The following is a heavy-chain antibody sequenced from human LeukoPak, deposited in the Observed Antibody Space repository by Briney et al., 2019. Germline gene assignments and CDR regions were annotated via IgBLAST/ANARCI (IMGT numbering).Heavy chain of an antibody. D-gene: IGHD1-26*01. Sequence: GGSLRLSCAASGFTFSSYWMTWVRQAPGKGLEWVSGISWNSGSIGYADSVKGRFTISRDNAKNSLYLQMNSLRAEDMALYYCAKDSGSSDAFDIWGQGTMVTVSS. CDR2: ISWNSGSI. CDR1: GFTFSSYW. V-gene: IGHV3-9*03. J-gene: IGHJ3*02. CDR3: AKDSGSSDAFDI.